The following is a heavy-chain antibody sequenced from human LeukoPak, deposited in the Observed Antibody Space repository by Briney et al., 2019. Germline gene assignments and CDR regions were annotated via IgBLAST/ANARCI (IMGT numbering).Heavy chain of an antibody. J-gene: IGHJ3*02. Sequence: SETLSLTCSVSGVSISSSYWSWIRQPPGKGLEWIGFIYYSGSTNYNPSLKSRVTISADTSKNQFSLKLTSVTAADTAVYYCVRGYYDSSGYSNTFDIWGQGTMVTVSS. D-gene: IGHD3-22*01. CDR2: IYYSGST. CDR1: GVSISSSY. CDR3: VRGYYDSSGYSNTFDI. V-gene: IGHV4-59*01.